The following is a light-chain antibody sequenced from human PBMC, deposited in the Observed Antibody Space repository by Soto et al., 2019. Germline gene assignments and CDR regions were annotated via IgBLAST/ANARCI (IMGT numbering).Light chain of an antibody. V-gene: IGKV3-11*01. Sequence: EIVLTQSPPTLSLSPGERATLSCRSSQSVSSYLAWYQQKPGQAPGLLIYDASNRATGIPARFSGTGSGTDFTLTISSLEPEDFAVYYCQQRYNWITFGQGTRLEIK. CDR3: QQRYNWIT. CDR2: DAS. J-gene: IGKJ5*01. CDR1: QSVSSY.